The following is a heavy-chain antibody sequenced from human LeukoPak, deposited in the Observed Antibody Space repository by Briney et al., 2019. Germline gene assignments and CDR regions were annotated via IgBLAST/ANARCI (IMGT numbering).Heavy chain of an antibody. CDR1: GSTFSSYS. D-gene: IGHD1-26*01. CDR3: ARELSGSFAGDY. J-gene: IGHJ4*02. CDR2: ISSSSSAI. V-gene: IGHV3-48*04. Sequence: GGSLRLSCAASGSTFSSYSMNWVRQAPGKGLEWLSYISSSSSAIYYADSVKGRFTISRDNAKNSLYLQMNSLRAEDTAVYYCARELSGSFAGDYWGQGTLVTVSS.